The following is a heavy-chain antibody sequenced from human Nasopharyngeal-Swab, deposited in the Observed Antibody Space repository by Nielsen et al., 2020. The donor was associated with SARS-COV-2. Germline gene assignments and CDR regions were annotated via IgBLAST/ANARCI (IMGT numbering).Heavy chain of an antibody. CDR3: ARDGLDYDFWSAYFMDV. V-gene: IGHV3-21*01. J-gene: IGHJ6*02. CDR2: ISGSGSYV. CDR1: GFTFNSYS. Sequence: GESLKISCAGSGFTFNSYSMIWVRQVPGEGLEWVSSISGSGSYVYHADSVKGRFTISRDNAKNSLYLQMNSLRAEDTAVYYCARDGLDYDFWSAYFMDVWGQGTTVTVSS. D-gene: IGHD3-3*01.